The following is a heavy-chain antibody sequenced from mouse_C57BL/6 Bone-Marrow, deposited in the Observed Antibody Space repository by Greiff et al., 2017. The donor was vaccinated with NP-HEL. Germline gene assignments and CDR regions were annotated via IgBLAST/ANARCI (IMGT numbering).Heavy chain of an antibody. V-gene: IGHV14-4*01. CDR3: TRGVTTDY. CDR1: GFNIKDDY. J-gene: IGHJ4*01. Sequence: EVQLQQSGAELVRPGASVKLSCTASGFNIKDDYMHWVKQRPEQGLEWIGWIDPENGDTEYASKFQGKATITADTSSNTAYLQLSSLTSEDTAVYYCTRGVTTDYWGQGTSVTVSS. CDR2: IDPENGDT. D-gene: IGHD2-2*01.